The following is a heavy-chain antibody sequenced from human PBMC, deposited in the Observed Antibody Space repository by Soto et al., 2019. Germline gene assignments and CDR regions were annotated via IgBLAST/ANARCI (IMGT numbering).Heavy chain of an antibody. CDR3: ARKVDCSGGRCGSIVGY. CDR1: GYTFTSYD. CDR2: MNPNSGNI. Sequence: QVQLVQSGAEVREPGASVKVSCKASGYTFTSYDINWVRQATGQGLEWMGWMNPNSGNIGYAQKFQGRVTMTRNTSISTAYMELSGLRSEDTAVYYCARKVDCSGGRCGSIVGYWGQGTLVTVSS. V-gene: IGHV1-8*01. J-gene: IGHJ4*02. D-gene: IGHD2-15*01.